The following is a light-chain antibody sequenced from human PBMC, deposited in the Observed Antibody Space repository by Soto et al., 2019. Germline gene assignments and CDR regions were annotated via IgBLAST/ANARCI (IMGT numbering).Light chain of an antibody. J-gene: IGKJ1*01. V-gene: IGKV1-5*03. Sequence: DIQMTQSPSTLSASVGDRVTITCRASQSISSWLAWYQQKPGKAPKVLIYEASNLESGVPSRFSGSGSETEFTLTISSLQPDDFATYYCQQYNSYWTFGQGTKVDIK. CDR1: QSISSW. CDR3: QQYNSYWT. CDR2: EAS.